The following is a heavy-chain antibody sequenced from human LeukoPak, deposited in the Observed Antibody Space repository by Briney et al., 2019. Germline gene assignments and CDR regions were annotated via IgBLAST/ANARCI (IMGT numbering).Heavy chain of an antibody. CDR1: GFTFSSNY. J-gene: IGHJ4*02. CDR3: ATLPATTYYFHY. D-gene: IGHD2-2*01. CDR2: IYSGGST. V-gene: IGHV3-53*05. Sequence: PGGSLRLSCAASGFTFSSNYMSWVRQAPGKGLEWVSVIYSGGSTYYADSVKGRFTISRDNSKNTLYLQMNSLRAEDTAVYYCATLPATTYYFHYWGQGTLVTVSS.